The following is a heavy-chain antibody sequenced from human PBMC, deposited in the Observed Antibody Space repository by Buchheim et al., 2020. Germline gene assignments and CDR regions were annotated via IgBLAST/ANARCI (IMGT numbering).Heavy chain of an antibody. V-gene: IGHV4-34*01. CDR1: GGSFSGYY. CDR2: INHSGST. D-gene: IGHD6-19*01. J-gene: IGHJ4*02. CDR3: ARGLRSVSRVRYSVAGHFDY. Sequence: QVQLQQWGAGLLKPSETLSLTCAVYGGSFSGYYWSWIRQPPGKGLEWIGEINHSGSTNYNPSLKSRVTISVDTSKNQFSLKLSSVTAADTAVYYCARGLRSVSRVRYSVAGHFDYWGQGTL.